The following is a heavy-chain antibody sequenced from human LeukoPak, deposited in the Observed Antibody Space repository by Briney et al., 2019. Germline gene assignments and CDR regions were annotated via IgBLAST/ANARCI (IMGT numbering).Heavy chain of an antibody. CDR3: AKEAWGSRWTGFDS. CDR1: GFTFEDYS. V-gene: IGHV3-43*01. Sequence: GGSLRLSCAASGFTFEDYSMHWVRQAPGKGLEWVSLINRLGDQIYYADSVKGRITISRDNSKNSLYLEMNSLRTEDTALYYCAKEAWGSRWTGFDSSGQGTLVTVSS. CDR2: INRLGDQI. J-gene: IGHJ4*02. D-gene: IGHD6-13*01.